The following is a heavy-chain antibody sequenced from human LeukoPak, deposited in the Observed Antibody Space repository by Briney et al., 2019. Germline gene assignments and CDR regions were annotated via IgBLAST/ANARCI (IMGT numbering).Heavy chain of an antibody. V-gene: IGHV1-18*01. J-gene: IGHJ3*02. Sequence: GASVKVSCKASGYTFTSYGISWVRQAPGQGLEWMGWISAYNGNTNYAQKLQGRVTMTTDTSTSTAYMELRSLRSDDTAVYYCARDGEVDIVVVPAAMQPDAFDIWGQGTMVTVSS. CDR3: ARDGEVDIVVVPAAMQPDAFDI. CDR2: ISAYNGNT. CDR1: GYTFTSYG. D-gene: IGHD2-2*01.